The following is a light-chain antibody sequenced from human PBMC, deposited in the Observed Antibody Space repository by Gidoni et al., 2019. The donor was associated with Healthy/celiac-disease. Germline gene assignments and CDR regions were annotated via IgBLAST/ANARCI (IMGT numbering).Light chain of an antibody. J-gene: IGLJ3*02. Sequence: QSVLTQPPSASGTPGQRVTISCSGSSSNLGSNYVYWYQQLPGTAPKLLIYRNNQRPSGVPDRFSGSKSGTSASLAISGLRSEDEADYYCAAWDDSLSGHNWVFGGGTKLTVL. CDR3: AAWDDSLSGHNWV. V-gene: IGLV1-47*01. CDR1: SSNLGSNY. CDR2: RNN.